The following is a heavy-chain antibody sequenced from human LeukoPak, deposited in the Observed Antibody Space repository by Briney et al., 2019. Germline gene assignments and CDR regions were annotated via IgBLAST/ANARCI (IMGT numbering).Heavy chain of an antibody. D-gene: IGHD6-19*01. CDR1: GFTFDDYA. CDR3: AKDSSGSIAVAPGHQDY. J-gene: IGHJ4*02. Sequence: GGSLRLSCAASGFTFDDYAMHWVRQAPGKGLEWVLGISWNSGSIGYADSVKGRFTISRDNAKNSLYLQMNSLRAEDTALYYCAKDSSGSIAVAPGHQDYWGQGTLVTVSS. CDR2: ISWNSGSI. V-gene: IGHV3-9*01.